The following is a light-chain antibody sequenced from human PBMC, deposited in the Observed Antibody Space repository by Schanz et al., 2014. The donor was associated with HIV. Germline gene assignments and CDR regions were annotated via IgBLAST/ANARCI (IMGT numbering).Light chain of an antibody. J-gene: IGKJ4*01. CDR1: QSVSSIY. CDR2: GVS. Sequence: EIVMTQSPGTLSVSPGERATLSCRASQSVSSIYLAWYQHKPGQAPRLLIYGVSSRATGIPDRFSGSGSGTDFTLTISSLEPEDFAVYYCQQRSTWPRLTFGGGTKVEI. CDR3: QQRSTWPRLT. V-gene: IGKV3D-20*02.